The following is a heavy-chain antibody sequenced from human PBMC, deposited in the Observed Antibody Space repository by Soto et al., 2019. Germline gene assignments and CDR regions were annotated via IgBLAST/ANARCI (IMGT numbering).Heavy chain of an antibody. CDR1: GGSFSGYY. Sequence: PSETLSLTCAVYGGSFSGYYWSWIRQPPGKGLEWIGEINHSGSTNYNPSLKSRVTISVDTSKNQFSLKLSSVTAADTAVYYCARGQGYCSSTSCYYYFDYWGQGTLVTVSS. D-gene: IGHD2-2*01. CDR2: INHSGST. V-gene: IGHV4-34*01. CDR3: ARGQGYCSSTSCYYYFDY. J-gene: IGHJ4*02.